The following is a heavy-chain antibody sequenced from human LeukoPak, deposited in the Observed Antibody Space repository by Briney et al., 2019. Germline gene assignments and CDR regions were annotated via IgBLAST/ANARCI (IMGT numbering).Heavy chain of an antibody. J-gene: IGHJ6*02. V-gene: IGHV3-21*04. CDR3: ARLSYYYYGMDV. Sequence: PGGSLRLSCAASGFTFSSYSMNWVRQAPGKGLEWVSGISGSGGSTYYADSVKGRFTISRDNAKNSLYLQMNSLRAEDTAVYYCARLSYYYYGMDVWGQGTTVTVSS. CDR1: GFTFSSYS. CDR2: ISGSGGST.